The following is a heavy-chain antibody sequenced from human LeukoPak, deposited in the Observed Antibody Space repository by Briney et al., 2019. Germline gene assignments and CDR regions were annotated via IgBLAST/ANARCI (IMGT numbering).Heavy chain of an antibody. CDR3: AKVAPGIAVSGYLDY. D-gene: IGHD6-19*01. V-gene: IGHV3-23*01. Sequence: GGSLRLSCAASGFTFTNYAMTWVRQAPGKGLEWVSSISASGVMTYYADSVKGRFTISRDNSKNTLYLQMNSLRVEDMAVYYCAKVAPGIAVSGYLDYWGQGTLVTVSS. CDR1: GFTFTNYA. CDR2: ISASGVMT. J-gene: IGHJ4*02.